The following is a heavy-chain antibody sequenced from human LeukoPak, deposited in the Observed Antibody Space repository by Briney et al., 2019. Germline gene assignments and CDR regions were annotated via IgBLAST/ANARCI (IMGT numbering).Heavy chain of an antibody. CDR2: ISAGAVNT. CDR1: GFTFGRYA. Sequence: GGSLRLSCAASGFTFGRYAMTWVRQAPGKGLEWVSTISAGAVNTYYADSVKGRFTISTDNSKNILYLQMNSLRAEDTAAYYCAKPRGRFFFDYWGQGTLVTVSS. J-gene: IGHJ4*02. D-gene: IGHD3-10*01. CDR3: AKPRGRFFFDY. V-gene: IGHV3-23*01.